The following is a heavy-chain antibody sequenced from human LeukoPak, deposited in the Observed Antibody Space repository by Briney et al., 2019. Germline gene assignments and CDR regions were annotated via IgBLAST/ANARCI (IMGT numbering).Heavy chain of an antibody. D-gene: IGHD3-16*01. CDR3: ARRSSRLYWYFDL. J-gene: IGHJ2*01. Sequence: ASVKVSCKASGGTFSSYAISWVRQAPGQGLEWMGGISAYNGNTNYAQKLQGRVTMTTDTSTSTAYMELRSLGSDDTAVYYCARRSSRLYWYFDLWGRGTLVTVSS. CDR1: GGTFSSYA. V-gene: IGHV1-18*01. CDR2: ISAYNGNT.